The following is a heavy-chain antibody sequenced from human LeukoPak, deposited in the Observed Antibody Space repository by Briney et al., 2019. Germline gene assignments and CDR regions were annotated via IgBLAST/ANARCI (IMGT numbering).Heavy chain of an antibody. D-gene: IGHD5-24*01. CDR2: IRNNALGGTP. Sequence: GGSLRLSCTASGFTFGEDAMTWVRQAPGKGLEWVGFIRNNALGGTPEYAASVKGRFTISRADSKRVTYLQMNSLKIEDTAVYYCCSSVNNGDTFDYWGQGTLVTVSS. J-gene: IGHJ4*02. CDR3: CSSVNNGDTFDY. V-gene: IGHV3-49*04. CDR1: GFTFGEDA.